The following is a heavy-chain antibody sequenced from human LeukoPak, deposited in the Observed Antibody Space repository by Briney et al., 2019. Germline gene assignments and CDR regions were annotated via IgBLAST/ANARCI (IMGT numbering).Heavy chain of an antibody. CDR2: ISHSGST. D-gene: IGHD4-17*01. V-gene: IGHV4-59*01. CDR3: ARGLRPRDYYYYGLDV. J-gene: IGHJ6*02. CDR1: AGSIRTYY. Sequence: SETLSLTCTASAGSIRTYYWSWIRQPPGKGLEWIGCISHSGSTDYNPSLKSRLTMSVDTSKNQFSLKLTSVTAADTAMYYCARGLRPRDYYYYGLDVWGPGTTVTVSS.